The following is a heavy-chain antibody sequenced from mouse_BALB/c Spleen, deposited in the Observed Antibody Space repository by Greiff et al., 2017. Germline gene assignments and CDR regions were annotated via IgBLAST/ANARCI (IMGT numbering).Heavy chain of an antibody. CDR3: ATQLGLLFAY. Sequence: QVQLQQSGPELVRPGVSVKISCKGSGYTFTDYAMHWVKQSHAKSLEWIGVISTYYGNTNYNQKFKGKATMTVDKSSSTAYMELARLTSEDSAIYYCATQLGLLFAYWGQGTLVTVSA. D-gene: IGHD4-1*02. CDR2: ISTYYGNT. J-gene: IGHJ3*01. CDR1: GYTFTDYA. V-gene: IGHV1-67*01.